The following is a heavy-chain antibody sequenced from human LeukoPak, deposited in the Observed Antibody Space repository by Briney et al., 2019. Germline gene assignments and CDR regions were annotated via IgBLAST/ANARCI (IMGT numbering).Heavy chain of an antibody. Sequence: SETLSLTCTVSGGSISSYYWSWIRQPAGKGLEWIGRIYTSGSTNYNPSLKSRVTISVDTSKNQFSLKLSSVTAADTAVYYCARFASFGMAYNWNYFWFDPWGQGTLVTVSS. J-gene: IGHJ5*02. V-gene: IGHV4-4*07. CDR2: IYTSGST. CDR3: ARFASFGMAYNWNYFWFDP. CDR1: GGSISSYY. D-gene: IGHD1-7*01.